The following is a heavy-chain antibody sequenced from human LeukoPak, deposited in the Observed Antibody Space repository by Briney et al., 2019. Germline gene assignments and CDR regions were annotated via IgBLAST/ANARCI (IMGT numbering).Heavy chain of an antibody. CDR1: GGSISSYY. D-gene: IGHD2-2*01. CDR2: IYDRGST. V-gene: IGHV4-59*01. J-gene: IGHJ5*02. Sequence: SETLSLTCTVSGGSISSYYWSWIRQPPGKGLEWIGYIYDRGSTNYNPSLKSRVTISVDTSKNQFSLKLSSVTAADTAVYYCARVARPQLGYCSSTSCGYPISNWFDPWGQGTLVTVSS. CDR3: ARVARPQLGYCSSTSCGYPISNWFDP.